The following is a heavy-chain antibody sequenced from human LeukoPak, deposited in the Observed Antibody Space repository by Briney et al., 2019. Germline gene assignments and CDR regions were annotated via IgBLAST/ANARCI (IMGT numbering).Heavy chain of an antibody. CDR2: VSGSGGNT. D-gene: IGHD6-19*01. CDR1: GFTFTNSA. J-gene: IGHJ4*02. Sequence: GGSLRLSCAASGFTFTNSAMTWVRRAPGKGLEWASTVSGSGGNTYYADSVKGRFTISRDNSENTLYLQMNSLRAQDTAVYYCAKSLAVPGSPDYWGLGTLVTVSS. CDR3: AKSLAVPGSPDY. V-gene: IGHV3-23*01.